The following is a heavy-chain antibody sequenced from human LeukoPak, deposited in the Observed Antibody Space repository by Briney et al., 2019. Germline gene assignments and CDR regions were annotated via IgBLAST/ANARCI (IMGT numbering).Heavy chain of an antibody. CDR3: ARVRVFRWFDP. V-gene: IGHV3-7*01. Sequence: GGSLRLSCAASGFTFSSYWMSWVRQAPGKGLEWVANIKQDGSEKYYADSVKGRFTISRDNAKNSLYLQMNSLRAEDTAVCCYARVRVFRWFDPWGQGTLVTVSS. CDR1: GFTFSSYW. J-gene: IGHJ5*02. CDR2: IKQDGSEK.